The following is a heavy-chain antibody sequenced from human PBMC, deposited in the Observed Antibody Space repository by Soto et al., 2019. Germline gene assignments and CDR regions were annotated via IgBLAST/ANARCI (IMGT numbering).Heavy chain of an antibody. Sequence: PVGSLRLSCAAPKFSFNNYWMHWFRQVPVKGPVWVSRINHDATKTEYADSVKGRFTISRDNAKNTLYLQMNSLRAEDTAVYYCARDTLELLYYFNYWGQGTLVTVSS. J-gene: IGHJ4*02. CDR1: KFSFNNYW. CDR3: ARDTLELLYYFNY. D-gene: IGHD1-7*01. V-gene: IGHV3-74*03. CDR2: INHDATKT.